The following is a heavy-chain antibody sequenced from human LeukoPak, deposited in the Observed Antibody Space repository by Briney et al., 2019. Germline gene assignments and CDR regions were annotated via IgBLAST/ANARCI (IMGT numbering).Heavy chain of an antibody. V-gene: IGHV5-51*01. CDR1: GYSFTSNW. CDR3: ARPSTAANDY. J-gene: IGHJ4*02. Sequence: GESPKLSCKGSGYSFTSNWIGWVRPVPGEGLELMGIIYPGDSDTRYSPPFQAQDTISADKSISTAYLQGSSLKASDTGMYYCARPSTAANDYWGQGTLVTVSS. D-gene: IGHD2-2*01. CDR2: IYPGDSDT.